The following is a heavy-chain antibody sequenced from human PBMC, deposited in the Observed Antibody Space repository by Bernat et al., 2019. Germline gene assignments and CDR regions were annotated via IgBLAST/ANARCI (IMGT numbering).Heavy chain of an antibody. CDR3: AALEYYYGSGSYPEY. D-gene: IGHD3-10*01. V-gene: IGHV4-39*01. CDR2: IYDSGST. J-gene: IGHJ4*02. Sequence: QLQLQESGPGLVKPSETLSLTCTVSGGSISSSSYYWGWIRQPPGKGLEWIGSIYDSGSTYYNPSLKSRVTISVDTSKNQFSLKLSSVTAADTAVYYCAALEYYYGSGSYPEYWGQGTLVTVS. CDR1: GGSISSSSYY.